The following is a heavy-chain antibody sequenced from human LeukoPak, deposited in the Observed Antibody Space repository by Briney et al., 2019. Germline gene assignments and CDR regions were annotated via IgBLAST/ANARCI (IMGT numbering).Heavy chain of an antibody. CDR3: AKGRLTYDY. Sequence: PGGSLRLSCAASGFTFSTYSMNWVRRAPGKGLEWVSSISSSSSYMYYADSVKGRFTISRDNSKNTLYLQMNSLRAEDTAVYYCAKGRLTYDYWGQGTLVTVSS. D-gene: IGHD3-16*01. CDR1: GFTFSTYS. V-gene: IGHV3-21*04. CDR2: ISSSSSYM. J-gene: IGHJ4*02.